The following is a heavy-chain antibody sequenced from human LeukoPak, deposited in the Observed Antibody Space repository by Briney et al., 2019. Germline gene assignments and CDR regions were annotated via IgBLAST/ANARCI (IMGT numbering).Heavy chain of an antibody. V-gene: IGHV3-64*01. CDR2: ISSNGGIT. J-gene: IGHJ4*02. CDR1: GFTFSSSA. CDR3: ARGNTLTGYSPY. Sequence: GGSLRLSRAASGFTFSSSAMHWVRQAPGKGLEYVSGISSNGGITYYANSVKGRFTISRDNSKNTLFLQMGSLRAEDMAVYYCARGNTLTGYSPYWGQGTLVTVSS. D-gene: IGHD3-9*01.